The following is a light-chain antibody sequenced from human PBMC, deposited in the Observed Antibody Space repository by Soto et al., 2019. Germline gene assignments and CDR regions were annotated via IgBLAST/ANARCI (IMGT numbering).Light chain of an antibody. CDR1: SSDVGGQKL. J-gene: IGLJ3*02. CDR2: EGS. CDR3: CSYAGITTWV. Sequence: QSALTQPASVSGSPGQSITISCTGTSSDVGGQKLVSWYQQHPGKAPKVLLYEGSERPSGVSDRFSGSKSGNTASLTISGLQAEDEADYYCCSYAGITTWVFGGGTKVTVL. V-gene: IGLV2-23*01.